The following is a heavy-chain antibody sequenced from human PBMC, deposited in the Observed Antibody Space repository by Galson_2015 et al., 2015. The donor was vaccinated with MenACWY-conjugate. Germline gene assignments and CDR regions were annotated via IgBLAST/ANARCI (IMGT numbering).Heavy chain of an antibody. J-gene: IGHJ4*01. CDR3: ARDNNWSFDP. D-gene: IGHD1-1*01. V-gene: IGHV3-74*01. Sequence: SLRLSCAASGFTSNNYWMHWVRQPPGKGLEWISYIKADGSFSNYADSVKGRFTISTDNAKNMVYLQMDGLGDEDTAVYFCARDNNWSFDPWGQGTLVTVSS. CDR1: GFTSNNYW. CDR2: IKADGSFS.